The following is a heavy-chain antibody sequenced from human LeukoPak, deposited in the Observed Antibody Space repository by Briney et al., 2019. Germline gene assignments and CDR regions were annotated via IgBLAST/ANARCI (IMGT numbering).Heavy chain of an antibody. D-gene: IGHD1-1*01. V-gene: IGHV2-5*02. Sequence: SGPTLVNPTQTLTLTCSFSGFSLSTTGVGVGWIRQPPGKALEWLALIYWDDDKFYRPSLENRLTITKDTSTNQVVLTMTNMDPVDTGTYYCVHRGDQELVRGWFDPWGQGTLVAVSS. CDR1: GFSLSTTGVG. J-gene: IGHJ5*02. CDR2: IYWDDDK. CDR3: VHRGDQELVRGWFDP.